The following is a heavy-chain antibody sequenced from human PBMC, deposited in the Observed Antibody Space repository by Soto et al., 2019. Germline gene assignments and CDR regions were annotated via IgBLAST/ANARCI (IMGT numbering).Heavy chain of an antibody. CDR1: GYTFTSHG. CDR2: ISTYNGNT. V-gene: IGHV1-18*01. Sequence: ASVKVSCKASGYTFTSHGITWVRQAPGQGLEWMGWISTYNGNTNYAQKLQGRVTLTTDTSTSTAYMELRSLRSDDAAVYYCARGASCTSTSCYDYFHYGMDVWGQGTTVTVSS. CDR3: ARGASCTSTSCYDYFHYGMDV. J-gene: IGHJ6*02. D-gene: IGHD2-2*01.